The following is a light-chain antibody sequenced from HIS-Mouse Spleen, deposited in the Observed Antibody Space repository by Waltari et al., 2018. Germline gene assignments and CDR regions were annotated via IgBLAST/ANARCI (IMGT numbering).Light chain of an antibody. CDR1: SRAVGSYNL. V-gene: IGLV2-23*03. Sequence: QSALTQPASVSGSPGQSITLSCPGTSRAVGSYNLLSSHQQHPGKAPKLMIYEGSKRPSGVSNRFSGSKSGNTASLTISGLQAEDEADYYCCSYAGSSTFEVFGGGTKLTVL. J-gene: IGLJ2*01. CDR2: EGS. CDR3: CSYAGSSTFEV.